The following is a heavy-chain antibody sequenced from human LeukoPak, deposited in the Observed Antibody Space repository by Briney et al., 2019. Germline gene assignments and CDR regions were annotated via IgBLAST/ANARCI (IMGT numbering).Heavy chain of an antibody. CDR1: GGSISSGDYY. V-gene: IGHV4-30-4*01. D-gene: IGHD3-22*01. J-gene: IGHJ5*02. Sequence: PSETLSLTCTVSGGSISSGDYYWSWIRQPPGRGLEWIGYIYYSGSTYYNPSLKSRVTISVDTSKNQFSLKLSSVTAADTAVYYCARDGYYYDSSGYSQNWFDPWGQGTLGSVSS. CDR3: ARDGYYYDSSGYSQNWFDP. CDR2: IYYSGST.